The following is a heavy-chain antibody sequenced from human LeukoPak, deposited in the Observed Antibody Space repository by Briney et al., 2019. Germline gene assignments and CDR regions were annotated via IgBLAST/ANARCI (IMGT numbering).Heavy chain of an antibody. J-gene: IGHJ1*01. V-gene: IGHV4-34*01. CDR2: INHSGST. CDR1: GGSSSGYY. Sequence: SETLSLTCAVYGGSSSGYYWSWIRQPPGKGLEWIGEINHSGSTNYNPSLKSRVTISVDTSKNQFSLKLSSVTAADTAVYYCARGGGIQLWSRLEYFQHWGQGTLVTVSS. D-gene: IGHD5-18*01. CDR3: ARGGGIQLWSRLEYFQH.